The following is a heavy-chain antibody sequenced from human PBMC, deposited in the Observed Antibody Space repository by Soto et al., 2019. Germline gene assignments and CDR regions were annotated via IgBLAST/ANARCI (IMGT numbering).Heavy chain of an antibody. J-gene: IGHJ6*02. CDR2: IWIDGSNK. CDR1: GFTFSDYD. V-gene: IGHV3-33*01. Sequence: HVQVVESGGGVVQPGRSLRLSCAASGFTFSDYDMNWVRQAPGKGLEWVALIWIDGSNKYYADSVKGRFTISRDNSKNTLYLQMNSLRAEDTAVYYCARDRRGMDVWGQGTTVTVSS. CDR3: ARDRRGMDV.